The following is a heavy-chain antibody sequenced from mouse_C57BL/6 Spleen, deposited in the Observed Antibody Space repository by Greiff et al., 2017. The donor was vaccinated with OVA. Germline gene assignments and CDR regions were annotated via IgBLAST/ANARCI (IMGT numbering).Heavy chain of an antibody. Sequence: EVKLVESEGGLVQPGSSMKLSCTASGFTFSDYYMAWVRQVPEKGLEWVANINYDGSSTYYLDSLKSRFIISRDNAKNILYLQMSSLKSEDTATYYCARASTGGGFAYWGQGTLVTVSA. D-gene: IGHD4-1*02. CDR2: INYDGSST. CDR3: ARASTGGGFAY. J-gene: IGHJ3*01. V-gene: IGHV5-16*01. CDR1: GFTFSDYY.